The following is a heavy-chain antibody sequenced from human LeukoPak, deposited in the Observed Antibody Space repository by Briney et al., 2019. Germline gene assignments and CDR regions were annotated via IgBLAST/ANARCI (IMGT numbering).Heavy chain of an antibody. V-gene: IGHV4-34*01. CDR3: GTTIFSVVTPYYYYYYYMDV. D-gene: IGHD3-3*01. CDR1: GGSFSGYY. J-gene: IGHJ6*03. CDR2: INHSGST. Sequence: SETLSLTCAVYGGSFSGYYWSWIRQPPGKGLEWIGEINHSGSTNYNPSLKSRVTISVDTSKNQFSLKLSSVTAADTAVYYCGTTIFSVVTPYYYYYYYMDVWGKGTTVTVSS.